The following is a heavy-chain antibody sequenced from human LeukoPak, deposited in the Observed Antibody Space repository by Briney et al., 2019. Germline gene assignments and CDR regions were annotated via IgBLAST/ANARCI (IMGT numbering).Heavy chain of an antibody. CDR1: GYSISSGYY. Sequence: PSETLSLTCTVSGYSISSGYYWGWIRQPPGKGLEWIGTIFHSGSTFYNPSLKSRVTISVDTSKNQFSLKLSSVTAADTAVYYCARGLDGYNLDYWGQGTLVTVSS. J-gene: IGHJ4*02. D-gene: IGHD5-24*01. CDR3: ARGLDGYNLDY. CDR2: IFHSGST. V-gene: IGHV4-38-2*02.